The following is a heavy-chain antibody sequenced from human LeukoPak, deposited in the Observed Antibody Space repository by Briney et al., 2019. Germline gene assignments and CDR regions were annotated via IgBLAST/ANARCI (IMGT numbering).Heavy chain of an antibody. V-gene: IGHV1-18*01. D-gene: IGHD5-18*01. CDR1: GYTFTSYG. Sequence: ASVKVSCKASGYTFTSYGISWVRQAPGQGPEWMGWISAYNGNTFYAQKLQGRVTMTTDTSTSTAYMELRSLRSDDTAVYYCARVGGYGQPYYFDYWGQGTLVTVSS. CDR3: ARVGGYGQPYYFDY. J-gene: IGHJ4*02. CDR2: ISAYNGNT.